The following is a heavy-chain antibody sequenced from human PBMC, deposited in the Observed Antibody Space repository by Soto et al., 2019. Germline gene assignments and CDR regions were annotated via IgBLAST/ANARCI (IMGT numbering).Heavy chain of an antibody. V-gene: IGHV3-21*01. J-gene: IGHJ4*02. Sequence: LRLSCAASGFTFSRYSMNWVRQAPGKGLEWVSSISSTTNYIYYADSMKGRFTVSRDNAENSVYLDMNSLSAEDTAVYYCARESEDLTSNFDYWGQGTLVTVSS. CDR1: GFTFSRYS. CDR2: ISSTTNYI. CDR3: ARESEDLTSNFDY.